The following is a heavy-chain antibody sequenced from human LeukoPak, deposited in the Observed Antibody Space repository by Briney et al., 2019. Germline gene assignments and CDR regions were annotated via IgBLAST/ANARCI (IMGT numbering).Heavy chain of an antibody. CDR1: GGSVSSSTYY. CDR2: IYYSGST. V-gene: IGHV4-39*01. CDR3: ASRYCYGSSGFLP. Sequence: SETLSLTCTVSGGSVSSSTYYWGWIRQPPGKGPEWIGTIYYSGSTYYNPSLKSRVTISVDTSKTQFSLKLSSGTAADTAVYYCASRYCYGSSGFLPWGQGALVTVSS. D-gene: IGHD3-22*01. J-gene: IGHJ4*02.